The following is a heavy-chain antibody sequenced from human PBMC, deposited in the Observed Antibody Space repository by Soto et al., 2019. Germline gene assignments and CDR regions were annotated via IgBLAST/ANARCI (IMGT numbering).Heavy chain of an antibody. CDR1: GGSISSYY. CDR2: IYYSGST. V-gene: IGHV4-59*08. D-gene: IGHD3-22*01. Sequence: QVQLQESGPGLVKPSETLSLTCTVSGGSISSYYWSWIRQPPGKGLEWIGYIYYSGSTAYKPSLKSRPPTSADTPKNQLSLKLSSVTAADTAIYYCASPKQSSGYYPLDYWGQGTLVTVSS. J-gene: IGHJ4*02. CDR3: ASPKQSSGYYPLDY.